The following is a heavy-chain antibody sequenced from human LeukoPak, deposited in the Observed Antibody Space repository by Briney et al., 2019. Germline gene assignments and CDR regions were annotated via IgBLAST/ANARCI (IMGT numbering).Heavy chain of an antibody. J-gene: IGHJ6*03. V-gene: IGHV3-48*01. CDR1: GFTFSSYS. CDR3: ARGGYDTYYYYYYYMDV. D-gene: IGHD5-12*01. CDR2: ISSSSSTI. Sequence: GGSLRLSCAASGFTFSSYSMNWVRQAPGKGLEWVSYISSSSSTIYYADSVKGRFTISRDNAKNSLYLQMNSLIAEDTAVYYCARGGYDTYYYYYYYMDVWGKGTTVTVSS.